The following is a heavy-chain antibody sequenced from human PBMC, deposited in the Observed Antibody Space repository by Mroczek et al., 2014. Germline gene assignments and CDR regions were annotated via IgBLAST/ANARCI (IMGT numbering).Heavy chain of an antibody. J-gene: IGHJ3*02. CDR2: IYYSGST. Sequence: QVQLQESGPGLVKPSQTLSLTCTVSGGSISSGGYYWSWIRQHPGKGLEWIGYIYYSGSTYYNPSLKSRVTISVDTSKNQFSLKLSSVTAADTAVYYCASHCSSTSCYDDAFDIWGQGTMVTVSS. CDR3: ASHCSSTSCYDDAFDI. CDR1: GGSISSGGYY. D-gene: IGHD2-2*01. V-gene: IGHV4-31*03.